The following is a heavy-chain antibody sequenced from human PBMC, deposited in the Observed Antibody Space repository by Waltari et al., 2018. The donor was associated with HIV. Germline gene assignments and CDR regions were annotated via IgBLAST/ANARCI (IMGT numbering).Heavy chain of an antibody. V-gene: IGHV3-30*18. J-gene: IGHJ4*02. CDR3: VKDRGTFTMINEY. Sequence: SLRLSCAASGFPFSNSGMHWVRQAPGKGLEWVAVISYDGNNKNYADSVKGRFTISRDNSKNTLYLQMNSLRADDTALYYCVKDRGTFTMINEYWGQGTLVTVSS. CDR2: ISYDGNNK. D-gene: IGHD3-22*01. CDR1: GFPFSNSG.